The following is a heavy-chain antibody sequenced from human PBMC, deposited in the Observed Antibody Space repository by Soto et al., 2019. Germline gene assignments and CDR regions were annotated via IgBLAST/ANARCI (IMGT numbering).Heavy chain of an antibody. CDR3: ARDQEYSSSPDAFDI. Sequence: PSETLSLTCTVSGGSISSYYWSWIRQPPGKGLEWIGYIYYSGSTNYNPSLKSRVTISVDTTTNQSSLKLSSVTPADTAVSYCARDQEYSSSPDAFDIWGQGTMVTVSS. CDR2: IYYSGST. V-gene: IGHV4-59*01. J-gene: IGHJ3*02. CDR1: GGSISSYY. D-gene: IGHD6-6*01.